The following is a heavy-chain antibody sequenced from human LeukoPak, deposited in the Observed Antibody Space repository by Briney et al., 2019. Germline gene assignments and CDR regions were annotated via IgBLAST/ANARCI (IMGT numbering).Heavy chain of an antibody. CDR1: GFTFSTYG. D-gene: IGHD6-13*01. CDR2: IRYDGSNK. V-gene: IGHV3-30*02. J-gene: IGHJ5*02. Sequence: GGSLRLSCAASGFTFSTYGMHWVRQAPGKGLEWVAFIRYDGSNKYYADSVKGRFTISRDNSKNTLYLQMNSLRAEDTAVYYCAKGVGSSWYNWFDPWGQGTLVTVSS. CDR3: AKGVGSSWYNWFDP.